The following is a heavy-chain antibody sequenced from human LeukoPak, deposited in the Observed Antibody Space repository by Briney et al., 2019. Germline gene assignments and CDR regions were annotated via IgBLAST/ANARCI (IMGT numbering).Heavy chain of an antibody. CDR1: RFTLRSYG. Sequence: GGSLRLSCTASRFTLRSYGMHWVRQAPGKGLEWVAFIRNDGSNENYADSVKGRFTISRDNSKNTLSLQMNSLRGEDTAVYYCAKTEYSSASPTDYWGQGVLVIVSS. V-gene: IGHV3-30*02. D-gene: IGHD3-22*01. CDR2: IRNDGSNE. J-gene: IGHJ4*02. CDR3: AKTEYSSASPTDY.